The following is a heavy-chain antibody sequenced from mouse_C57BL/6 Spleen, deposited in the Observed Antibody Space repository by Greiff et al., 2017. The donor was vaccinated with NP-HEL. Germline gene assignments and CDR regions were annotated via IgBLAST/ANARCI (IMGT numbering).Heavy chain of an antibody. Sequence: EVMLVESGGDLVKPGGSLKLSCAASGFTFSSYGMSWVRQTPDKRLEWVATISSGGSYTYYPDSVKGRFTISRDNAKNTLYLQMSSLKSEDTAMYYCARLYYDYDERAWFAYWGQGTLVTVSA. V-gene: IGHV5-6*01. J-gene: IGHJ3*01. CDR3: ARLYYDYDERAWFAY. CDR1: GFTFSSYG. CDR2: ISSGGSYT. D-gene: IGHD2-4*01.